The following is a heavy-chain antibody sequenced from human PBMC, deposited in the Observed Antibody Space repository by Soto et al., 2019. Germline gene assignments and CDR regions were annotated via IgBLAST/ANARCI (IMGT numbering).Heavy chain of an antibody. Sequence: SVKVSCKASGGTFSSYAISWVRQAPGQGLEWMGGIIPIFGTANYAQKFQGRVTITADESTSTAYMELSSLRSEDTAVYYCARLCGGSCSDAFDIWGQGTMVTVSS. V-gene: IGHV1-69*13. D-gene: IGHD2-15*01. CDR3: ARLCGGSCSDAFDI. CDR1: GGTFSSYA. J-gene: IGHJ3*02. CDR2: IIPIFGTA.